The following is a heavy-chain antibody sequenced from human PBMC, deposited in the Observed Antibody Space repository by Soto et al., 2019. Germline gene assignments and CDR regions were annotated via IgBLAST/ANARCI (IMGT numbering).Heavy chain of an antibody. V-gene: IGHV4-34*01. CDR2: INHSGST. J-gene: IGHJ6*02. CDR1: GGSFSGYY. Sequence: QVQLQQWGAGLLKPSETLSLTCAVYGGSFSGYYWSWIRQPPGKGLEWIGEINHSGSTNYNPSLKSRVTISVDTSKNQFSLKLSSVTAADTAVYYCARGYSARYFDWHPSRNYYYYGMDVWGQGTTVTASS. CDR3: ARGYSARYFDWHPSRNYYYYGMDV. D-gene: IGHD3-9*01.